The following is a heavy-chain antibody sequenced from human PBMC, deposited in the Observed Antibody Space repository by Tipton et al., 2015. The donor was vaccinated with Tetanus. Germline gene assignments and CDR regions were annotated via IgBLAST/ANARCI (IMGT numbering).Heavy chain of an antibody. J-gene: IGHJ3*02. CDR3: ARRRYNWNRGGFDI. V-gene: IGHV4-34*01. CDR2: INHSGTA. CDR1: GGSFSDFY. Sequence: TLSLTCAVSGGSFSDFYWSWIRQVPGQGLVWIGEINHSGTANKNPSLKSRVTMSVDTSNKQISLRLDSVTAADTAVYYCARRRYNWNRGGFDIWGQGTMVTVSS. D-gene: IGHD1-20*01.